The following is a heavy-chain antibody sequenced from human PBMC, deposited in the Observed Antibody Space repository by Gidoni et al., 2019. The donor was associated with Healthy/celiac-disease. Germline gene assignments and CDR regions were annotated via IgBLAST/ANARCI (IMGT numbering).Heavy chain of an antibody. J-gene: IGHJ6*03. CDR2: INHSGST. Sequence: QVQLQQWGAGLLKPSETLSLTCAVYGGSFSGYYWSWIRQPPGKGLEWIGEINHSGSTNYNPSLKSRVTISVDTSKNQFSLKLSSVTAADTAVYYCAGLRAATEAYYYMDVWGKGTTVTVSS. CDR1: GGSFSGYY. D-gene: IGHD2-15*01. CDR3: AGLRAATEAYYYMDV. V-gene: IGHV4-34*01.